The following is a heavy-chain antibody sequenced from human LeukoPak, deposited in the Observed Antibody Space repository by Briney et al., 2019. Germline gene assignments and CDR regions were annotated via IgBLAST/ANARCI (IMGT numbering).Heavy chain of an antibody. CDR2: INPNSGGT. J-gene: IGHJ4*02. CDR3: ARDPGYCTNGVCYTDRYYFDY. CDR1: GYTFTGCY. V-gene: IGHV1-2*06. D-gene: IGHD2-8*01. Sequence: GASVKVSCKASGYTFTGCYMHWVRQAPGQGLEWMGRINPNSGGTNYAQKFQGRVTMTRDTSISTAYMELSRLRSDDTAVYYCARDPGYCTNGVCYTDRYYFDYWGQGTLVTVSS.